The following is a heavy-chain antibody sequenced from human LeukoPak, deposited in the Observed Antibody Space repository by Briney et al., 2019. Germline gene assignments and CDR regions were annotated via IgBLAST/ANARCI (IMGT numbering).Heavy chain of an antibody. CDR1: GFTVSSNY. CDR3: ARARGYCSSTSCHLHFDY. V-gene: IGHV3-53*01. J-gene: IGHJ4*02. D-gene: IGHD2-2*01. CDR2: IYSGGST. Sequence: GGSLRLSCAASGFTVSSNYMSWVRQAPGKGLERVSVIYSGGSTYYADSVKGRFTISRDNSKNTLYLQMNSLRAEDTAVYYCARARGYCSSTSCHLHFDYWGQGTLVTVSS.